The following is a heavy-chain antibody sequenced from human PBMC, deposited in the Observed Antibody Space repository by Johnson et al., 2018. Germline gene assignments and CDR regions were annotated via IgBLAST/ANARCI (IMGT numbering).Heavy chain of an antibody. CDR2: ISSSGSTI. J-gene: IGHJ6*02. CDR1: GFTFSDYY. V-gene: IGHV3-11*01. CDR3: ARALGGYCSSTSCYKGVYYYYGMDV. Sequence: QVQLVQSGGGLVKPGGSLRLSCAASGFTFSDYYMSWIRQAPGKGLEWVSYISSSGSTIYYADSVKGRFTISRDNAKNSLYLQMNSLRAEDTAVYYCARALGGYCSSTSCYKGVYYYYGMDVWGQGTTVTVSS. D-gene: IGHD2-2*01.